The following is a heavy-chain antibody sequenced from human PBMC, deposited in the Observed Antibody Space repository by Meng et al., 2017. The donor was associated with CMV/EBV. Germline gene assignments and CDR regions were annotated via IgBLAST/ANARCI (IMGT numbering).Heavy chain of an antibody. CDR2: IYSGGST. Sequence: EVQLVEFGGGVIQHGASLRLSCAASGFTVSSNYMSWVRQAPGKGLEWVSVIYSGGSTYYADSVKGRFTISRDNSKNTLYLQMNSLRAEDTAVYYCARDNWGLGWFDPWGQGTLVTVSS. CDR3: ARDNWGLGWFDP. V-gene: IGHV3-53*01. CDR1: GFTVSSNY. J-gene: IGHJ5*02. D-gene: IGHD3-16*01.